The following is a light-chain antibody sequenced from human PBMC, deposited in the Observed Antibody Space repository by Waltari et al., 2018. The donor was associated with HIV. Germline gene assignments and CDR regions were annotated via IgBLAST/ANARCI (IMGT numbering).Light chain of an antibody. J-gene: IGKJ2*01. Sequence: PGERATLSCRASQTVTSNYLAWYQMKPGQAPRLLIYGASIRATGVPGKFSGSGSGTDFTLTIGRLQPEDFAVYYCHQYGTSPQTFGQGSKVEIK. CDR1: QTVTSNY. CDR2: GAS. CDR3: HQYGTSPQT. V-gene: IGKV3-20*01.